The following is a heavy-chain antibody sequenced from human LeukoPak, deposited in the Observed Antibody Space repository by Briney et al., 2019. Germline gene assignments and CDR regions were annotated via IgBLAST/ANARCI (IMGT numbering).Heavy chain of an antibody. CDR1: GGSLNSPNYY. J-gene: IGHJ4*02. CDR3: ARRNDILTGYYSNFDY. CDR2: IYYTGTT. Sequence: SETLSLTCIVSGGSLNSPNYYWGWIRQASGKGLEWIGTIYYTGTTYYNPSLKSRLTISVDTSKNQFSLKLTSVTAADTAVYYCARRNDILTGYYSNFDYWGQGTLVTVSS. V-gene: IGHV4-39*01. D-gene: IGHD3-9*01.